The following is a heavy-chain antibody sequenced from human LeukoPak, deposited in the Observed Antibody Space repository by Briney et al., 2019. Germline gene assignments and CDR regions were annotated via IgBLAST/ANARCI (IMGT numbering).Heavy chain of an antibody. CDR2: IKSKTDVGTT. Sequence: GGSLRLSCAASGFTFSNAWMSWVRQAPGKGLEWVGRIKSKTDVGTTGYAAPVKGRFTISRDDSKNTLYLQMNSLKTEDTAVYYCSSAGLPRYWGQGTLVTVSS. CDR1: GFTFSNAW. V-gene: IGHV3-15*01. J-gene: IGHJ4*02. D-gene: IGHD2-15*01. CDR3: SSAGLPRY.